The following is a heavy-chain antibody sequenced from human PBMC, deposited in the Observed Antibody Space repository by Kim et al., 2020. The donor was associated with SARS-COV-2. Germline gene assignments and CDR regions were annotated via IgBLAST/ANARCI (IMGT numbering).Heavy chain of an antibody. CDR3: ARAAKGGRSHRMHFDF. Sequence: SETLSLTCSVSGVSITTYFWSWIRQSPEKGLECIGNIYHSGNTNYNPSLESRVTISVDTSRNEFSLRLRSVTAADTAVYFCARAAKGGRSHRMHFDFWG. CDR1: GVSITTYF. CDR2: IYHSGNT. V-gene: IGHV4-59*13. D-gene: IGHD2-15*01. J-gene: IGHJ4*01.